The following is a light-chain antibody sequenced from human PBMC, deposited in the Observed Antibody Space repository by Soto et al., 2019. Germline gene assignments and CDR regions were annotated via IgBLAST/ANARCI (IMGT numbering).Light chain of an antibody. CDR2: GVS. Sequence: DIVLTQSPGTVSLSPGERATLSCRASQSVSSGYLAWYQQKPGQAPRLLIYGVSSRATGIPDRFSGSGSGTDFPLTISILEPEDVAVYYCQQYGSSPLTFGQGTKVEIK. V-gene: IGKV3-20*01. CDR3: QQYGSSPLT. J-gene: IGKJ1*01. CDR1: QSVSSGY.